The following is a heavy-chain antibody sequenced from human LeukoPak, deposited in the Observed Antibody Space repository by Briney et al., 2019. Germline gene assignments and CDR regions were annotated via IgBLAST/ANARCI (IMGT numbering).Heavy chain of an antibody. V-gene: IGHV5-51*01. CDR3: AGTTYYYDSSGYYSDPYDAFDI. CDR1: GYSFTSYW. Sequence: GESLKISCKGSGYSFTSYWIVWVRQMPVKGLEWMGIIYPGDSDTRYSPSFQGQVTISADKSISTAYLQWSSLKASDTAMYYCAGTTYYYDSSGYYSDPYDAFDIWGQGTMVTVSS. CDR2: IYPGDSDT. J-gene: IGHJ3*02. D-gene: IGHD3-22*01.